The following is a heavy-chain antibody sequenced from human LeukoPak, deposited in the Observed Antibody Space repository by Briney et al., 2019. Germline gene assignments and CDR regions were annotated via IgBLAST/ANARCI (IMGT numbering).Heavy chain of an antibody. CDR2: IYYSGST. CDR1: GGSISSGGYS. V-gene: IGHV4-30-4*07. Sequence: SETLSLTCAVSGGSISSGGYSWSWIRQPPGKGLEWIGYIYYSGSTYYNPSLKSRVTISVDTSKNQFSLKLSSVTAADTAVYYCARVVEGSFDYWGQGTLVTVSS. J-gene: IGHJ4*02. CDR3: ARVVEGSFDY. D-gene: IGHD3-3*01.